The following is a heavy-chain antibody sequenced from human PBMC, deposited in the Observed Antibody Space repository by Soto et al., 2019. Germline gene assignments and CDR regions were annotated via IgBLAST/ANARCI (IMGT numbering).Heavy chain of an antibody. Sequence: QVQLQESGPRLVKPSQTLSLTCTVSGGSISSGGYYWSWIRQHPGKGLEWIGYIYYSGSTYYNPSLKSRVTISVDTSKNQFSLKLSSVTAADTAVYYCARDADGFGAYNWFDPWGQGTLVTVSS. V-gene: IGHV4-31*03. D-gene: IGHD3-10*01. J-gene: IGHJ5*02. CDR1: GGSISSGGYY. CDR2: IYYSGST. CDR3: ARDADGFGAYNWFDP.